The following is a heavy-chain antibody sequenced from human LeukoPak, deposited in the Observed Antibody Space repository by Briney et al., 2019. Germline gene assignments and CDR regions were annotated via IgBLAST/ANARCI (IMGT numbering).Heavy chain of an antibody. J-gene: IGHJ4*02. V-gene: IGHV3-23*01. D-gene: IGHD3-22*01. CDR1: GFTFSNYA. CDR3: AKDYYDSSGYYYVYYFDY. Sequence: GGSLRLSCAASGFTFSNYAMSWVRQAPGKGLEWVSAISGGGGTTYYADSVKGGFTISRDNSKNTLYLQMNGLRVEDTAVYYCAKDYYDSSGYYYVYYFDYWGQGTLVTVSS. CDR2: ISGGGGTT.